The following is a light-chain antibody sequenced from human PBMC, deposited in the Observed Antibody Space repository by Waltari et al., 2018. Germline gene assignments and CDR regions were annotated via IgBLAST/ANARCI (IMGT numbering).Light chain of an antibody. CDR1: QSLLHSNGITY. J-gene: IGKJ4*01. CDR2: RVS. Sequence: DIVMTQTPLSLPVTPGEPASISCRPSQSLLHSNGITYLYWYLQKPGQPPRLLIYRVSNRMSGVPDRFSGSGSGTEFTLKISRMEAEDVGVYYCMQGLQTLTFGGGTKVEIK. CDR3: MQGLQTLT. V-gene: IGKV2-29*02.